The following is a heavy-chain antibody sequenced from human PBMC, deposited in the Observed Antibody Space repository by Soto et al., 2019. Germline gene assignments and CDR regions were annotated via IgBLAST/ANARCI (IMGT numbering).Heavy chain of an antibody. J-gene: IGHJ2*01. V-gene: IGHV3-23*01. D-gene: IGHD2-21*02. CDR2: FSGSGGST. CDR1: GFTFSSYA. CDR3: AKRPVRWEHIVVVTATPYWYFDL. Sequence: EVQLLESGGGLVQPGGSLRLSCAASGFTFSSYAMSWVRQAQGKGLEWVAAFSGSGGSTYYADSVKGRFTISRDNSKNTLYLQMNSLRAEDTAVYYCAKRPVRWEHIVVVTATPYWYFDLWGRGTLVTVSS.